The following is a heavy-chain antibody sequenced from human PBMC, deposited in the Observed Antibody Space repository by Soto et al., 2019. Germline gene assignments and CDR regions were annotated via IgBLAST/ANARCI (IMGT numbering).Heavy chain of an antibody. V-gene: IGHV4-39*01. D-gene: IGHD5-18*01. CDR1: CGSISSSSYY. CDR2: IYYSGST. Sequence: SETLSLTCTFSCGSISSSSYYWGWIRQPPGKGLEWIGSIYYSGSTYYNPSLKSRVTISVDTSKNQFSLKLSSVTAADTAVYYCASFYSYGPPRHLLNYGMDVWGQGTTVTVSS. CDR3: ASFYSYGPPRHLLNYGMDV. J-gene: IGHJ6*02.